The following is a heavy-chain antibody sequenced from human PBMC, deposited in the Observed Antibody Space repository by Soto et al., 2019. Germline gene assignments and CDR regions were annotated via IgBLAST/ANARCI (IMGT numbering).Heavy chain of an antibody. J-gene: IGHJ4*02. Sequence: GGSLRLSCAASGFTFSSYEMIWVRQAPGEGLERLSYITRGGTIIHYADSVKGRFTISRDNAKNSLYLQMNSLRAEDSAVYYCASVWSGYSGAHFWGQGTLVTVSS. CDR3: ASVWSGYSGAHF. D-gene: IGHD3-3*01. V-gene: IGHV3-48*03. CDR2: ITRGGTII. CDR1: GFTFSSYE.